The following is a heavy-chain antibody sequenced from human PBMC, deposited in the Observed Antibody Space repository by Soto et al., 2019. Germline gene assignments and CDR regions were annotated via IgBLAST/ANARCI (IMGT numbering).Heavy chain of an antibody. CDR1: GYTFISSW. CDR3: ARGGYGGNHVDY. J-gene: IGHJ4*02. CDR2: IYPGDSDT. D-gene: IGHD2-15*01. V-gene: IGHV5-51*01. Sequence: GESLKISCRGSGYTFISSWIGWVRQMPGKGLEWMGTIYPGDSDTRYSPSFEGHVTISADKSISTAYLQWRSVKAADSAVYFRARGGYGGNHVDYWGQGTQVTVSS.